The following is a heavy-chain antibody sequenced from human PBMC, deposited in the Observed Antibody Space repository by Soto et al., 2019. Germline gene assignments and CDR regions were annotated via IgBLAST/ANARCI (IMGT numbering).Heavy chain of an antibody. V-gene: IGHV2-70*01. J-gene: IGHJ6*02. CDR3: ARIQSLLWFGETPRHYYYYGMDV. CDR2: IDWDDDK. D-gene: IGHD3-10*01. Sequence: SGPTLVNPTQTLTLTCTFSGLSLSTSGMCVSWIRQPPGKALEWLALIDWDDDKYYSTSLKTRLTISKDTSKNQVVLTMTNMDPVDTATYYCARIQSLLWFGETPRHYYYYGMDVWGQGTTVTVSS. CDR1: GLSLSTSGMC.